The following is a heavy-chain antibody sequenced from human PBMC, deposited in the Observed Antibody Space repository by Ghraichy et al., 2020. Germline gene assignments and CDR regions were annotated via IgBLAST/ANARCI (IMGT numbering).Heavy chain of an antibody. V-gene: IGHV3-48*01. D-gene: IGHD4-17*01. CDR3: VYYGDYGTDAFDI. J-gene: IGHJ3*02. CDR2: ISSSSSTI. Sequence: GGSLRLSCAASGFTFSSYSMNWVRQAPGKGLEWVSYISSSSSTIYYADSVKGRFTISRDNAKNSLYLQMNSLRAEDTAVYYCVYYGDYGTDAFDIWGQGTMVTVSS. CDR1: GFTFSSYS.